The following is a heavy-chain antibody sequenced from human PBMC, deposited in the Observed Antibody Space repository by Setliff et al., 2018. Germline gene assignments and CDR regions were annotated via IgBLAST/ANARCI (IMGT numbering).Heavy chain of an antibody. Sequence: NPSETLSLTCTVSGYSISSGYYWGWIRQPPGKGLEWIGNMYHSGSVYYNPSLKSRVTISVDTSKNQFSLKVTSVTAADTAVYYCARQRLGLFDPWGQGTLVTVSS. CDR3: ARQRLGLFDP. CDR1: GYSISSGYY. CDR2: MYHSGSV. V-gene: IGHV4-38-2*02. D-gene: IGHD3-10*01. J-gene: IGHJ5*02.